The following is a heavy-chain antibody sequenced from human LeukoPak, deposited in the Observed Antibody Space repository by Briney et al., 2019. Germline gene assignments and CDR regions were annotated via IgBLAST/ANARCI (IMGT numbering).Heavy chain of an antibody. J-gene: IGHJ4*02. Sequence: SETLSLTCTVSGGSISSSSYYWGWIRQPPGKGLEWIGSIYYSGSTYYNPSLKSRVTISVDTSKNQFSLKLSSVTAADTAVYYCARDSWAWPSRLFMVRGVHFDYWGQGTLVTVSS. CDR3: ARDSWAWPSRLFMVRGVHFDY. D-gene: IGHD3-10*01. V-gene: IGHV4-39*02. CDR2: IYYSGST. CDR1: GGSISSSSYY.